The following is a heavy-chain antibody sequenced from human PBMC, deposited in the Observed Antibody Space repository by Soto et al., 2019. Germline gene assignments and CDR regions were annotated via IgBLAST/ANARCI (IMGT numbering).Heavy chain of an antibody. Sequence: GASVKVSCKASGYTFTSFGISWVRQAPGQGLEWMGWISAYNGNTNYAQKLQGRVTMTRDTSTSTVYMELSSLRSEDTAVYYCARDYFGSGSSPGWYFDLWGRGTLVTVSS. D-gene: IGHD3-10*01. CDR1: GYTFTSFG. CDR2: ISAYNGNT. J-gene: IGHJ2*01. V-gene: IGHV1-18*01. CDR3: ARDYFGSGSSPGWYFDL.